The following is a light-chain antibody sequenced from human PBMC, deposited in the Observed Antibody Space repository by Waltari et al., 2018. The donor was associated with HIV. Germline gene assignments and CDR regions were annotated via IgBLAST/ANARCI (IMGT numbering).Light chain of an antibody. CDR2: DVN. J-gene: IGLJ2*01. Sequence: QSALTQPPSASGSPGQSVTVSCTGTSSDIGYFNHVSWYQQHPGKAPKLLIYDVNKRPSGVPDRFSASKSGATASLTVSGLLAEDEADYYCAAYAGNNIVIFGGGTKVTV. CDR1: SSDIGYFNH. CDR3: AAYAGNNIVI. V-gene: IGLV2-8*01.